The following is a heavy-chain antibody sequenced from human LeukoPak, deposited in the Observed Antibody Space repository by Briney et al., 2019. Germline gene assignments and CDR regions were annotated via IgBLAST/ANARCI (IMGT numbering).Heavy chain of an antibody. D-gene: IGHD5-12*01. Sequence: SETLSLTCAVYGGSFSGYYRSWIRQPPGKGLEWIGEINHSGSTNYNPSLKSRVTISVDTSKNQFSLKLGSVTAADTAVYYCARGVEWLRLEGGFDYWGQGTLVTVSS. CDR3: ARGVEWLRLEGGFDY. V-gene: IGHV4-34*01. CDR2: INHSGST. CDR1: GGSFSGYY. J-gene: IGHJ4*02.